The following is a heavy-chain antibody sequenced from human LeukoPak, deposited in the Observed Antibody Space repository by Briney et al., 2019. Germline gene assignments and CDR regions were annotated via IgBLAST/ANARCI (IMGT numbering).Heavy chain of an antibody. CDR3: ARGPMTYYDFWSGYYTNYYGMDV. J-gene: IGHJ6*02. Sequence: PSETLSLTCAVYGGSFSGYYWSWIRQPPGKGLEWIGEINHSGSTNYNPSLKSRVTISVDTSKNQFSLKLSSVTAADTAVYYCARGPMTYYDFWSGYYTNYYGMDVWGQGTTVTVSS. CDR2: INHSGST. V-gene: IGHV4-34*01. CDR1: GGSFSGYY. D-gene: IGHD3-3*01.